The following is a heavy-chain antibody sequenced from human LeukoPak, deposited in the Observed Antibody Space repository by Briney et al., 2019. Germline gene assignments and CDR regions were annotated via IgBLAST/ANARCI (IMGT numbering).Heavy chain of an antibody. D-gene: IGHD4-17*01. CDR3: ARLCYGDYVYFDY. Sequence: ASVKVSCKASGYTFTGYYMHWVRQAPGQGLEWMGWINPNSGGTNYAQKFQGRVTMTRDTSISTACMELSRLRSDDTAVYYCARLCYGDYVYFDYWGQGTLVTVSS. V-gene: IGHV1-2*02. CDR1: GYTFTGYY. J-gene: IGHJ4*02. CDR2: INPNSGGT.